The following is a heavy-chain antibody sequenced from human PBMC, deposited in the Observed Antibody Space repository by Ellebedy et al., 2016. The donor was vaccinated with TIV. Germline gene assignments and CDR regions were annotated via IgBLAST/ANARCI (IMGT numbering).Heavy chain of an antibody. V-gene: IGHV3-7*01. J-gene: IGHJ5*02. CDR3: VSQTTPAA. CDR2: IKQDGSKE. CDR1: GFTFTGYW. Sequence: PGGSLRLSCAASGFTFTGYWMSWVRQAPGKGLEWVANIKQDGSKEDYVDSVKGRLTISRDNAKNSLYLQMNNLRAEDTAVYFCVSQTTPAAWGQGTVVTVSS. D-gene: IGHD1-14*01.